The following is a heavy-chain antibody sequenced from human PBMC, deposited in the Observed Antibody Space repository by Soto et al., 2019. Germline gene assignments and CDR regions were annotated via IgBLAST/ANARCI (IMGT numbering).Heavy chain of an antibody. V-gene: IGHV1-8*01. J-gene: IGHJ4*02. CDR3: ARGRRNDVLRFLEWPPSMVY. Sequence: GASVKVSCKASGYTFTSYDINWVRQATGQGLEWMGWMNPNSGNTGYAQKFQGRVTMTRNTSISTAYMELSSLRSEDTAVYYCARGRRNDVLRFLEWPPSMVYWGQGTLVTVSS. D-gene: IGHD3-3*01. CDR1: GYTFTSYD. CDR2: MNPNSGNT.